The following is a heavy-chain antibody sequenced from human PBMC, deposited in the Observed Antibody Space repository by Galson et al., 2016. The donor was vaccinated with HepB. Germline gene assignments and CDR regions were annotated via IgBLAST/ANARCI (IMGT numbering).Heavy chain of an antibody. V-gene: IGHV3-33*01. Sequence: SLRLSCAASGFTFRKYGMHWIRQAPGKGLEWVAVIWDNGSKKYYADSVKGRFTISRDNSRNTLFLQMDRLRVEDTGVYYCARDAQSFGEFTMDFWGQGTLVSVSS. CDR2: IWDNGSKK. D-gene: IGHD3-10*01. CDR1: GFTFRKYG. J-gene: IGHJ4*02. CDR3: ARDAQSFGEFTMDF.